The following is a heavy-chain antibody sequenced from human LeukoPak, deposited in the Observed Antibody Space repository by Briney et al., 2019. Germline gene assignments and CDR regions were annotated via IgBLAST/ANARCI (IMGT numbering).Heavy chain of an antibody. CDR1: SGSISSYY. V-gene: IGHV4-59*08. J-gene: IGHJ4*02. CDR2: IYYNGNT. D-gene: IGHD3-22*01. CDR3: ARGQFYHDSTGYYY. Sequence: SETLSLTCTVSSGSISSYYWSWIRQPPGKGLEWIGNIYYNGNTNYNPSLKSRVTISIDTSKYQFSLNLRSVTATDTAVYFWARGQFYHDSTGYYYGGKGTLVTVSS.